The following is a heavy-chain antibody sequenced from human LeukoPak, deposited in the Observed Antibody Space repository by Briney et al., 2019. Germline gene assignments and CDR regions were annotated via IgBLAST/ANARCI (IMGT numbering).Heavy chain of an antibody. CDR3: AKLYDFWSGYYDFDY. CDR1: GFTFSSYG. J-gene: IGHJ4*02. CDR2: IWYDGSNK. V-gene: IGHV3-33*06. D-gene: IGHD3-3*01. Sequence: PGGSLRLSCAASGFTFSSYGMHWVRQAPGKGLEWVAVIWYDGSNKYYADSVKGRFTISRDNSKNTLYLQMNSLRAEDTAVYYCAKLYDFWSGYYDFDYWGQGTLVTVSS.